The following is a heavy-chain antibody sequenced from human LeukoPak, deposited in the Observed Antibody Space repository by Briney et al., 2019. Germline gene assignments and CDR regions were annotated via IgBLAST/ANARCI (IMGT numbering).Heavy chain of an antibody. J-gene: IGHJ3*02. V-gene: IGHV4-39*01. CDR1: GGSISSSSYY. Sequence: KPSETLSLTCTVSGGSISSSSYYWGWICQPPGKGLAWIGSIYYSGSTYYNPSLKSRVTISVDTSKNQFSLKLSSVTAADTAVYYCASVGIFGVVTHDAFDIWGQGTMVTVSS. D-gene: IGHD3-3*02. CDR3: ASVGIFGVVTHDAFDI. CDR2: IYYSGST.